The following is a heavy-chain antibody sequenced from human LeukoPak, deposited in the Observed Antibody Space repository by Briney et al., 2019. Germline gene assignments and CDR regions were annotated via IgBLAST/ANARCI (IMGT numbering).Heavy chain of an antibody. CDR2: IYYSGST. J-gene: IGHJ3*02. D-gene: IGHD3-10*01. CDR3: ARDGSAVDAFDI. Sequence: SETLSLTCTVSGGSISSYYWSWIRQPPGKGLEWIGYIYYSGSTNYNPSLKSRVTTSVDTSKDQFSLKLSSVTAADTAVYYCARDGSAVDAFDIWGQGTMVTVSS. CDR1: GGSISSYY. V-gene: IGHV4-59*01.